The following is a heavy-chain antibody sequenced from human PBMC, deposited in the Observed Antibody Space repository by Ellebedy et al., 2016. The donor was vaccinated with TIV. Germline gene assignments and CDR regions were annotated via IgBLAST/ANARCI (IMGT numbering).Heavy chain of an antibody. CDR3: AKASNSNFFGSNGFDP. J-gene: IGHJ5*02. Sequence: GESLKISCAASGFPFDSYVMNWVRQAPGKGLEWVALISYDGSNKYFADSVQGRFTISRDNSENTLYLQMNSLRVEDTAVYYCAKASNSNFFGSNGFDPWGQGALVTVSS. V-gene: IGHV3-30*04. CDR2: ISYDGSNK. CDR1: GFPFDSYV. D-gene: IGHD2-2*01.